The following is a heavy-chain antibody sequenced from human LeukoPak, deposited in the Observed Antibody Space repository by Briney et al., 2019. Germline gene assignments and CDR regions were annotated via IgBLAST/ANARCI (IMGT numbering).Heavy chain of an antibody. CDR1: GFTLSSYG. CDR2: IWYGGSNK. CDR3: AKDVDTAMVGPFDY. J-gene: IGHJ4*02. D-gene: IGHD5-18*01. Sequence: GGSLKLSCAASGFTLSSYGMHWVRQAPGKGLEWVAVIWYGGSNKYYADSVKGRFTISRDNSKNTLYLQMNSLRAEDTTVYYCAKDVDTAMVGPFDYWGQGTLVTVSS. V-gene: IGHV3-30*02.